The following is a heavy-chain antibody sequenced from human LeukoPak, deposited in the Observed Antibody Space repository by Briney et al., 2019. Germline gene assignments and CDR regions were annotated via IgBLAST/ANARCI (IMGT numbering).Heavy chain of an antibody. CDR3: TRDLAVTYPGWFDP. J-gene: IGHJ5*02. CDR2: TYYRSRWNT. CDR1: GDGVSSQSAA. D-gene: IGHD6-19*01. V-gene: IGHV6-1*01. Sequence: SQTLSLTCAISGDGVSSQSAAWNWIRKSPARGLEWLGRTYYRSRWNTDSAESVRSRITINPDTSKDQFFLHLKSVTPEDTAVYYCTRDLAVTYPGWFDPWGQGILVTVSS.